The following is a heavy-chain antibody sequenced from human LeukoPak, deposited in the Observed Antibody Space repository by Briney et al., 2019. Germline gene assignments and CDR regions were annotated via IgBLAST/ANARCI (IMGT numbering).Heavy chain of an antibody. CDR1: GYSFTDYD. CDR2: MNPNSGNT. Sequence: ASVKVSCKASGYSFTDYDINWVRQATGQGLEWMGWMNPNSGNTGYAQKFQGRVFITRNTSISTAYMELSSLRSDDTAVYYCARVDSGGYYYNAFDIWGQGTMVTVSS. J-gene: IGHJ3*02. V-gene: IGHV1-8*03. D-gene: IGHD3-22*01. CDR3: ARVDSGGYYYNAFDI.